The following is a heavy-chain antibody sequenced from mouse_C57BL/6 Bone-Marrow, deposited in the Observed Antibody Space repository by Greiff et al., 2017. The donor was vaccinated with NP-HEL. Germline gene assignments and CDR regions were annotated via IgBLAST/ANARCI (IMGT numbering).Heavy chain of an antibody. J-gene: IGHJ4*01. CDR2: IYPRSGNT. V-gene: IGHV1-81*01. Sequence: QVQLKESGAELARPGASVKLSCKASGYTFTSYGISWVKQRTGQGLEWIGEIYPRSGNTYYNEKFKGKATLTADKSSSTAYMELRSLTSEDSAVYFCARITTVVATEDFYAMDYWGQGTSVTVSS. CDR1: GYTFTSYG. CDR3: ARITTVVATEDFYAMDY. D-gene: IGHD1-1*01.